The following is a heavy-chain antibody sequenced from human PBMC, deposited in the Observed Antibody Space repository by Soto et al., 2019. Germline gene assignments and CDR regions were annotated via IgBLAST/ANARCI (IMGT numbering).Heavy chain of an antibody. V-gene: IGHV3-11*01. J-gene: IGHJ6*02. CDR3: ARSSATPNVRWGFGLDV. Sequence: QVQLVESGGGLVKPGGSLRLSCVASGFTFSDYYMTWIRQSPGKGLEWVSYISSSSTNSINYADSVKGRFTISRDKAKNSLYLQMNSLRADDTAVYYCARSSATPNVRWGFGLDVGGQGTSVIVSS. CDR1: GFTFSDYY. CDR2: ISSSSTNSI. D-gene: IGHD2-15*01.